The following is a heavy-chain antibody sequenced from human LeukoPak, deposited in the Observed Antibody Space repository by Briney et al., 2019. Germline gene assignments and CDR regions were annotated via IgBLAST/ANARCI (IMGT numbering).Heavy chain of an antibody. D-gene: IGHD2-2*01. CDR1: GYTFTSYD. J-gene: IGHJ5*02. Sequence: ASVKVSCKASGYTFTSYDINWVRQATGRGLEWMGWMNPNSGNTGYAQKFQGRVTMTRNTSISTAYMELSSLRSEDTAVYYCARVGLPAALELYNWFDPWGQGTLVTVSS. V-gene: IGHV1-8*01. CDR3: ARVGLPAALELYNWFDP. CDR2: MNPNSGNT.